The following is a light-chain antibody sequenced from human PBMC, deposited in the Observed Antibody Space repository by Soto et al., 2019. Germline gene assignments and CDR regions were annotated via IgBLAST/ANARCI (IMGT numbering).Light chain of an antibody. CDR1: TSNIGAGYD. Sequence: QSALTQPPSVSGAPGQRVTISCTGSTSNIGAGYDVHWYQQLPGTAPKLLIYANSKRTSGVPDRFSGSKSGNSAALAITGLQAEDEGDYYSQSYDNSLSGWVFGGGTKLTVL. V-gene: IGLV1-40*01. J-gene: IGLJ2*01. CDR3: QSYDNSLSGWV. CDR2: ANS.